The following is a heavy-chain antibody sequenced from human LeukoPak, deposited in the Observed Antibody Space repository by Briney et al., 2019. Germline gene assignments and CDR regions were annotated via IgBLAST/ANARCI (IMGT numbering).Heavy chain of an antibody. V-gene: IGHV3-53*04. Sequence: GGSLRLSCAASGFTVSSNYMSWVRQAPGEGLEWVSVIYSGGSTYYADSVKGRFTISRHNSKNTLYLQMNSLRAEDTAVYYCASLKFYGDSYYFDYWGQGTLVTVSS. CDR3: ASLKFYGDSYYFDY. D-gene: IGHD4-17*01. CDR2: IYSGGST. J-gene: IGHJ4*02. CDR1: GFTVSSNY.